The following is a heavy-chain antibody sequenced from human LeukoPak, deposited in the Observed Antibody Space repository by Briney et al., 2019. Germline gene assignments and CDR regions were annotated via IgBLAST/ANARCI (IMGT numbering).Heavy chain of an antibody. V-gene: IGHV4-39*01. CDR3: ARHGSSWYYFDY. CDR2: IYYSGST. Sequence: KPSETLSLTCTVSGGSISSSSYYWGWIRQPPGKGLEWIGSIYYSGSTYYNPSLKSRVTISVDTSKTQFSLKLSSVTAADTAVYYCARHGSSWYYFDYWGQGTLVTVSS. J-gene: IGHJ4*02. CDR1: GGSISSSSYY. D-gene: IGHD6-13*01.